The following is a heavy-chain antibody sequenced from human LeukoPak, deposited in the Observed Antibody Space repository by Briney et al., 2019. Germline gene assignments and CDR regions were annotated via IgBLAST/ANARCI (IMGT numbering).Heavy chain of an antibody. D-gene: IGHD5-12*01. V-gene: IGHV3-48*02. CDR3: ARECPGWLPRTPHFDY. J-gene: IGHJ4*02. Sequence: SVKGRFTISRDNAKNSLYLQMNSLRDEDTAIYYCARECPGWLPRTPHFDYWGQGTLVTVSS.